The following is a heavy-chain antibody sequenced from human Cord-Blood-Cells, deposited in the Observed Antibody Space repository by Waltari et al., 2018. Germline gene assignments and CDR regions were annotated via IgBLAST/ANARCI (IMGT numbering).Heavy chain of an antibody. D-gene: IGHD3-9*01. CDR3: ATEKRPYYDILTAYYDY. CDR1: GYTLTEFS. J-gene: IGHJ4*02. Sequence: QVQLVQSGAEVKKPGASVKVSCKVSGYTLTEFSMPWVRQAPGKGLEWLGGLEHEDGETLDAQQTQGRVTRTEDTSTDTSYMELSSLRSEDTAVYSGATEKRPYYDILTAYYDYWGQGTLVTVSA. V-gene: IGHV1-24*01. CDR2: LEHEDGET.